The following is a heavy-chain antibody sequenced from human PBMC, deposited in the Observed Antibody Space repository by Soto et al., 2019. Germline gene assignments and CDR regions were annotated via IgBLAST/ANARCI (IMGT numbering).Heavy chain of an antibody. CDR1: VCCSSSRSDA. CDR2: IFYNGIT. V-gene: IGHV4-39*02. CDR3: ARILNATQYYFEF. J-gene: IGHJ4*02. Sequence: SETRSRTCTFCVCCSSSRSDALCWIRQSPGHGLELIGNIFYNGITYYNPSLKSRVTISADTSKNHFSLKLRSVTFADTAVYSCARILNATQYYFEFCGKGYMVSVS.